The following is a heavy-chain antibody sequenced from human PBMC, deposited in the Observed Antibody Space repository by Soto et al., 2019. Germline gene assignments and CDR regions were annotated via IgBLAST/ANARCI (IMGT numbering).Heavy chain of an antibody. V-gene: IGHV1-18*01. CDR2: ISAYNGNT. J-gene: IGHJ4*02. CDR1: GYTFTSYG. D-gene: IGHD6-13*01. Sequence: QVQLVQSGAEVKKPGASVKVSCKASGYTFTSYGISWVRQAPGQGLEWMGWISAYNGNTNYAQKLXGXXTMTTDTTTNTAYMELRSLRSDDTAVYYCARDLAAAGQFDYWGQGTLVTVSS. CDR3: ARDLAAAGQFDY.